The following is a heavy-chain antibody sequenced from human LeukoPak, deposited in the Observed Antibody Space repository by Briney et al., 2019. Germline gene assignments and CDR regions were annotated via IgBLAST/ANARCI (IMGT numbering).Heavy chain of an antibody. J-gene: IGHJ5*02. V-gene: IGHV4-39*01. CDR2: IYYSGST. CDR3: ARLPQGP. Sequence: SETLSLACTVSGGSISSSSYYWGWIRQPPGKGLEWIGSIYYSGSTYYNPSLKSRVTISVDTSKNQFSLKLSSVTAADTAVYYCARLPQGPWGQGTLVTVSS. CDR1: GGSISSSSYY.